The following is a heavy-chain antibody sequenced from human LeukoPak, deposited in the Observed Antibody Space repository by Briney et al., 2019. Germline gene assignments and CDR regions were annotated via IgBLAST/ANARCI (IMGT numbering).Heavy chain of an antibody. D-gene: IGHD6-19*01. CDR1: GFTFNSYG. Sequence: PGGSLRLSCAASGFTFNSYGMHWVRQAPGKGLEWEAVIWYDGSNKYYADSVKGRFTISRDNSENTLYLQMDSLRAEDTAVYYCARDPGVRWLVGFDYWGQGTLVTVSS. CDR2: IWYDGSNK. CDR3: ARDPGVRWLVGFDY. V-gene: IGHV3-33*01. J-gene: IGHJ4*02.